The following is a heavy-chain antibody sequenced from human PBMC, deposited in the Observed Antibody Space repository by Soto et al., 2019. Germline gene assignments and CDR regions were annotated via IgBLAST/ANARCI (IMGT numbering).Heavy chain of an antibody. V-gene: IGHV5-10-1*01. D-gene: IGHD6-19*01. CDR2: IDPSDSYT. Sequence: PGESLKISCKGSGYSFTSYWISWVRQMPVKGLEWMGRIDPSDSYTNYSPSFQGHVTISADKSISTAYLQWSSLKASDTAMYYCARRGIAVAGYYYYYGMDVWGQGTTVTVSS. CDR1: GYSFTSYW. CDR3: ARRGIAVAGYYYYYGMDV. J-gene: IGHJ6*02.